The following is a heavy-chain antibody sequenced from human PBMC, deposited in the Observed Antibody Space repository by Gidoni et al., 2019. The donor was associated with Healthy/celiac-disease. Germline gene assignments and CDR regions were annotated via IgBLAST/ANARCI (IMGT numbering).Heavy chain of an antibody. CDR3: ASEGQVAYYDFWSGYSTFDY. CDR2: INPSGGST. J-gene: IGHJ4*02. D-gene: IGHD3-3*01. CDR1: GYTFTSYY. Sequence: QVQLVQSGAEVKKPGASVKVSCKASGYTFTSYYIHWVRQAPGQGLEWMGIINPSGGSTSYAQKFQGRVTMTRDTSTSTVYMELSSLRSEDTAVYYCASEGQVAYYDFWSGYSTFDYWGQGTLVTVSS. V-gene: IGHV1-46*01.